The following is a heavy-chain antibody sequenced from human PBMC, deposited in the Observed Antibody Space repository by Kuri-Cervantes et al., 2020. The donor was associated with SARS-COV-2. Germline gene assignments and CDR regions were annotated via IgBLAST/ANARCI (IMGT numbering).Heavy chain of an antibody. Sequence: SVKVSCKASGGTFNRYAINWVRQAPGQGLEWMGGIIPMFGTANYAQKFQGRVTITADESTNAAYMDLNSLRSEDTAVYYCARDRFCSGGSCHGPFDYWGQGTLVTVSS. CDR1: GGTFNRYA. CDR2: IIPMFGTA. V-gene: IGHV1-69*13. CDR3: ARDRFCSGGSCHGPFDY. J-gene: IGHJ4*02. D-gene: IGHD2-15*01.